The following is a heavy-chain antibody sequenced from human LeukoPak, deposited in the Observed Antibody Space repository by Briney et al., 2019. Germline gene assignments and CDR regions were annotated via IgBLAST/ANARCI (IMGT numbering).Heavy chain of an antibody. CDR1: GGTFSSYA. Sequence: GASVRVSCKASGGTFSSYAISWVRQASGQGLEWMGGIIPIFGTANYAQKFQGRVTITADESTSTAYMELSSLGSEDTAVYYCARANYYDSSGYYAFDYWGQGTLVTVSS. CDR2: IIPIFGTA. J-gene: IGHJ4*02. CDR3: ARANYYDSSGYYAFDY. V-gene: IGHV1-69*13. D-gene: IGHD3-22*01.